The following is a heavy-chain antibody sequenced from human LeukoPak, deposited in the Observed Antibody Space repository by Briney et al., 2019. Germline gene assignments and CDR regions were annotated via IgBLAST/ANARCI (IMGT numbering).Heavy chain of an antibody. D-gene: IGHD2-2*01. CDR3: AKDRQPVVVPAAIDY. Sequence: GGSLRLSCAASGFTFSSYAMSWVRQAPGKGLEWVSAISGSGGSTYYADSVKGRFTISRDNSKSTLYLQMNSLRAEDTAVYYCAKDRQPVVVPAAIDYWGQGTLVTVSS. J-gene: IGHJ4*02. V-gene: IGHV3-23*01. CDR2: ISGSGGST. CDR1: GFTFSSYA.